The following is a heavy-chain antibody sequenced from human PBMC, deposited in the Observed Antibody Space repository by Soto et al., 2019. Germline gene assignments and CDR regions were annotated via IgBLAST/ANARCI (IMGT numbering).Heavy chain of an antibody. CDR3: AKVLADFWSGYGSWYFDL. Sequence: EVQLLESGGGLVQPGGSLRLSCAASGFTFSTYAMSWVRQAPGKGLEWVSAISGSGGTTYYADSVKGRFTFSRDNSKNTLYLQMNSLRAEDMAVYYCAKVLADFWSGYGSWYFDLWGRGTLVTVSS. J-gene: IGHJ2*01. CDR1: GFTFSTYA. CDR2: ISGSGGTT. V-gene: IGHV3-23*01. D-gene: IGHD3-3*01.